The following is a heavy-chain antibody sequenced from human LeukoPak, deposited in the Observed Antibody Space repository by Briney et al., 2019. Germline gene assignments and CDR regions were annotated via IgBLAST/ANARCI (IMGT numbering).Heavy chain of an antibody. Sequence: PSETLSLTCAVSGGSISSSNWWSWVRQPPGKGLEWIGEIYHSGSTNYNPSLKSRVTISVDKSKNQFSLKLSSVTAADTAVYYCARVGGSGWYHYYYGMDVWGQGTTVTVSS. V-gene: IGHV4-4*02. J-gene: IGHJ6*02. CDR2: IYHSGST. CDR3: ARVGGSGWYHYYYGMDV. D-gene: IGHD6-19*01. CDR1: GGSISSSNW.